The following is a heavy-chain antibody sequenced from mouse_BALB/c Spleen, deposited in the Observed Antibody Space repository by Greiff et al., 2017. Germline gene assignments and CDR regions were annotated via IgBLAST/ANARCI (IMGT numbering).Heavy chain of an antibody. J-gene: IGHJ1*01. CDR2: IYPGGGYT. CDR1: GYTFTNYW. Sequence: QVQLKESGAELVRPGTSVKISCKASGYTFTNYWLGWVKQRPGHGLEWIGDIYPGGGYTNYNEKFKGKATLTADTSSSTAYMQLSSLTSEDSAVYFCAREDENWYFDVWGAGTTVTVSS. V-gene: IGHV1-63*02. CDR3: AREDENWYFDV.